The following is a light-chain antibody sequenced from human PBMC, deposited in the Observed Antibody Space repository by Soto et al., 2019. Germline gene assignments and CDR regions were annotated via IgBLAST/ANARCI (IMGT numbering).Light chain of an antibody. CDR1: SSDVGGYNS. CDR3: TSDTSSSTTV. Sequence: QSVLTQPASVSGSPGQSITISCTGTSSDVGGYNSVSWYRQYPGKAPKLIIFAVTDRPSGISPRFSGSKSGNTASLTISGLQAEDEAVFYCTSDTSSSTTVFGTGTKLTVL. V-gene: IGLV2-14*01. CDR2: AVT. J-gene: IGLJ1*01.